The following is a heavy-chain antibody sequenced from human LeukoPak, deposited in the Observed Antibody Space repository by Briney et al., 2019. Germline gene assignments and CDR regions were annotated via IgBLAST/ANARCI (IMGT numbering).Heavy chain of an antibody. V-gene: IGHV3-23*01. Sequence: PGGSLRLSCAASGFTFSDHYMDWVRQAPGKGLEWVSAISGSGGSTYYADSVKGRFTISRDNSKNTLYLQMNSLRAEDTAVYYCASSPPAFGYSSSWYYFDYWGQGTLVTVSS. CDR2: ISGSGGST. D-gene: IGHD6-13*01. CDR3: ASSPPAFGYSSSWYYFDY. J-gene: IGHJ4*02. CDR1: GFTFSDHY.